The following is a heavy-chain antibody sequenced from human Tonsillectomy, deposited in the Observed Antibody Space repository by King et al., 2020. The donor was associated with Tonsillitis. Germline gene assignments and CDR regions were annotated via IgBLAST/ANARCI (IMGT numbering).Heavy chain of an antibody. D-gene: IGHD2/OR15-2a*01. Sequence: VQLVESGAEVKKPGASVKVSCEASRYTFSDYYIHWVRQAPGQGLEWMGWINPNSGDTKYAQKFRGRVTMTRDTSISTAYTELSSLRSDDTAMYYCARDADSPNYYYDSWGQGTLVTVSS. CDR1: RYTFSDYY. CDR2: INPNSGDT. V-gene: IGHV1-2*02. J-gene: IGHJ4*02. CDR3: ARDADSPNYYYDS.